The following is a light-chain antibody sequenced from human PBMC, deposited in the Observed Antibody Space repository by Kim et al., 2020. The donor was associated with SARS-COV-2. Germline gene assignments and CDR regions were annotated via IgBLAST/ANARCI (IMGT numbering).Light chain of an antibody. V-gene: IGLV1-44*01. Sequence: QSVLTQPPSASGTPGQRVTISCSGSTSNIGSNAVNWYQHLPGTAPRLLIYTNNQRPSGVPDRFSGSKSGTTASLAISGLQSEDEADYYCTAWDNSLYGRVFGGGTQLTVL. CDR2: TNN. CDR1: TSNIGSNA. CDR3: TAWDNSLYGRV. J-gene: IGLJ3*02.